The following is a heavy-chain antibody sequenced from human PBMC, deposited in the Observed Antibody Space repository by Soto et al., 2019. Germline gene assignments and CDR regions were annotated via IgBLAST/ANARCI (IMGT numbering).Heavy chain of an antibody. D-gene: IGHD3-16*01. Sequence: PSETLSLTCTVSGGSISSYYWSWIRQPPGKGLEWIGEINHSGSTNYNPSLKSRVTISVDTSKNQFSLKLSSVTAADTAVYYCARYAYNQQAEPYGSNFDYWGQGTLVTVSS. J-gene: IGHJ4*02. CDR3: ARYAYNQQAEPYGSNFDY. CDR2: INHSGST. CDR1: GGSISSYY. V-gene: IGHV4-34*01.